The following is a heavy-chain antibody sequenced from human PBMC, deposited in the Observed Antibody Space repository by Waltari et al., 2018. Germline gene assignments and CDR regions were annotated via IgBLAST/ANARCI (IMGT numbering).Heavy chain of an antibody. V-gene: IGHV4-34*01. J-gene: IGHJ4*02. Sequence: QVQLQQWGAGLLKPSETLSLTCAVYGGSFSGYYWSWIRQPPGKGLEWIGEINHSGSTNYNPSLKSRVTISVDTSKNQFSLKLSSVTAADTAVYYCARHVTSQYSPMKDWGQGTLVTVSS. CDR3: ARHVTSQYSPMKD. CDR2: INHSGST. D-gene: IGHD5-18*01. CDR1: GGSFSGYY.